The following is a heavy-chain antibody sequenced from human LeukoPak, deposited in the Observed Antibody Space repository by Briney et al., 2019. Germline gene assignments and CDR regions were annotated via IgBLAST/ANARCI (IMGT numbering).Heavy chain of an antibody. CDR3: KTNVDTAMVPLYYFDY. CDR1: GYTFTSYD. CDR2: MNPNSGAT. J-gene: IGHJ4*02. V-gene: IGHV1-8*01. Sequence: ASVKVSCKASGYTFTSYDFNWLRQATGQGPEWMGWMNPNSGATGYAQKFQGRVTMTRSASINTAYMELSNLRSEDTAVYYCKTNVDTAMVPLYYFDYWGQGTLVTVSS. D-gene: IGHD5-18*01.